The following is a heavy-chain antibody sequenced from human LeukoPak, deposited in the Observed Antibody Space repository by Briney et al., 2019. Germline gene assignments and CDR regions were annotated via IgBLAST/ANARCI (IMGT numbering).Heavy chain of an antibody. D-gene: IGHD3-10*01. Sequence: SETLSLTCAVYGGSFSGYYWSWIRQPPGKGLEWIGEINHSGSTNYNPSLKSRVTISVDTSKNQFSLKLSSVTAADTAVYYCARRPRGVIIKTWFDSWGQGTLVTVSS. CDR1: GGSFSGYY. V-gene: IGHV4-34*01. J-gene: IGHJ5*01. CDR3: ARRPRGVIIKTWFDS. CDR2: INHSGST.